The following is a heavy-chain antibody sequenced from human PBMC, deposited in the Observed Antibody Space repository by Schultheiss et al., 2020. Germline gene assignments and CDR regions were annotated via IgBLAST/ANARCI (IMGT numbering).Heavy chain of an antibody. CDR2: IYSGGST. CDR3: TTVEQWLGDYYYYMDV. D-gene: IGHD6-19*01. Sequence: GGSLRLSCAASGFTFSDYYMSWIRQAPGKGLEWVSVIYSGGSTYYADSVKGRFTISRDDSKNTLYLQMNSLKTEDTAVYYCTTVEQWLGDYYYYMDVWGKGTTVTVSS. V-gene: IGHV3-53*01. J-gene: IGHJ6*03. CDR1: GFTFSDYY.